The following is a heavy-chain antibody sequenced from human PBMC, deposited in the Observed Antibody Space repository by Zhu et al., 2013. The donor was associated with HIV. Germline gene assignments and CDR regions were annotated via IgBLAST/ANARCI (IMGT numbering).Heavy chain of an antibody. Sequence: QVQLLQSGAEVKRPGASVTVSCRPSGYRFTAYYIHWVRQAPGKGIEWMGWINPKNGGTKMAQTFQGRVIMTRDTSVNTVYMELSRLRPGDTAVYYCAVIGYYDIWRGYRGNFDLWGQGTLVTVSS. CDR2: INPKNGGT. V-gene: IGHV1-2*02. J-gene: IGHJ4*02. CDR3: AVIGYYDIWRGYRGNFDL. CDR1: GYRFTAYY. D-gene: IGHD3-3*01.